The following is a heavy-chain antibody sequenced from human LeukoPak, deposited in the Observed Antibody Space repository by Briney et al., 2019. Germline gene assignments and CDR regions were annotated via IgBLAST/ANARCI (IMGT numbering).Heavy chain of an antibody. CDR3: ARVSWTRQLVSY. D-gene: IGHD6-6*01. J-gene: IGHJ4*02. CDR2: IYHSGST. V-gene: IGHV4-38-2*02. Sequence: PSETLSLTCTVTGYSISSGYYWGWIRQPPGKGLEWIGSIYHSGSTYYNPSLKSRVTISVDTSKNQFSLKLSSVTAADTAVYYCARVSWTRQLVSYWGQGTLVTVSS. CDR1: GYSISSGYY.